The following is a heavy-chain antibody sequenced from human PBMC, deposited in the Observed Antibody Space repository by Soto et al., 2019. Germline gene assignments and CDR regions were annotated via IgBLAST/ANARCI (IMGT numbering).Heavy chain of an antibody. V-gene: IGHV3-23*01. CDR2: ISGSGGNT. J-gene: IGHJ4*02. CDR3: ANFLRHSLY. Sequence: GGSLRLSCAASGFTFSSYAMTWVRQAPGKGLEWVSAISGSGGNTYYADSVKGRFTISRDNPKNTLYLQMNSLRAEDTAVYYCANFLRHSLYWGQGTLVTVSS. CDR1: GFTFSSYA. D-gene: IGHD3-9*01.